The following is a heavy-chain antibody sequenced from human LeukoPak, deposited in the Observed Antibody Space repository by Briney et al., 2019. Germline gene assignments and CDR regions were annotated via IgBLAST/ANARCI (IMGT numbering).Heavy chain of an antibody. CDR2: LSGSGDST. Sequence: GGSLRLSCAASGFTFSIYWMHWVRQAPGRGLEWVSALSGSGDSTYYADSVKGRFTISRDTSMSTLFLQMNSLRAEDTAVYYCAKRAGYSSSWYEAFDYWGQGTLVTVSS. CDR3: AKRAGYSSSWYEAFDY. CDR1: GFTFSIYW. J-gene: IGHJ4*02. V-gene: IGHV3-23*01. D-gene: IGHD6-13*01.